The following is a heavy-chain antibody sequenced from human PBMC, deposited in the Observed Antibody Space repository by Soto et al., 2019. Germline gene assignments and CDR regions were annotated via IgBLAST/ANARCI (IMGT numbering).Heavy chain of an antibody. V-gene: IGHV4-30-4*01. Sequence: TLSLTFTFSGGSISSGDYYWSWILQPPGKGLEWIGYIYYSGSTYYNPSLKSRVTISVDTSKNQFSLKLSSVTAADTAVYYCASRLYDYGDPTGFDPWGQGTLVTVSS. J-gene: IGHJ5*02. CDR3: ASRLYDYGDPTGFDP. CDR2: IYYSGST. CDR1: GGSISSGDYY. D-gene: IGHD4-17*01.